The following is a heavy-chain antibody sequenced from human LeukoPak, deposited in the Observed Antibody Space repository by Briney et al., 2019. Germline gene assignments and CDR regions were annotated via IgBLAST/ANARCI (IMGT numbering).Heavy chain of an antibody. J-gene: IGHJ4*02. D-gene: IGHD1-26*01. CDR1: GFTFTNYA. V-gene: IGHV3-21*01. Sequence: GGSLRLSCAASGFTFTNYAMSWVRQAPGKGLEWVSSISSSSSYIYYADSVKGRFTISRDNAKNSLYLQMNSLRAEDTAVYYCARDNSGNYDYWGQGTLVTVSS. CDR3: ARDNSGNYDY. CDR2: ISSSSSYI.